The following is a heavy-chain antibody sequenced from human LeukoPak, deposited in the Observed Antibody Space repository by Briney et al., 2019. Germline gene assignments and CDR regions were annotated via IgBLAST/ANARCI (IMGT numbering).Heavy chain of an antibody. Sequence: SVKVSCKASGYTFTSYGISWVRQAPGQGLEWMGGIIPIFGTANYAQKFQGRVTITADESTSTAYMELSSLRSEDTAVYYCASGYYDSSGYYYYDYWGQGTLVTVSS. V-gene: IGHV1-69*13. J-gene: IGHJ4*02. CDR3: ASGYYDSSGYYYYDY. CDR2: IIPIFGTA. D-gene: IGHD3-22*01. CDR1: GYTFTSYG.